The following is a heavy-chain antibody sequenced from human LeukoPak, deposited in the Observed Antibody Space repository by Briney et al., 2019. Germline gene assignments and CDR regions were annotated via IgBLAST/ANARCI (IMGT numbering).Heavy chain of an antibody. CDR3: ARATGTWGHDGFDI. CDR2: ISGSSSNT. D-gene: IGHD3-16*01. V-gene: IGHV1-18*01. J-gene: IGHJ3*02. Sequence: ASVKVSCKASGGTFSNYAISWVRQAPGQGLEWMGWISGSSSNTNYAQRLQGRVTMTTDTSTTTAYMELRSLRSDDTAVYYCARATGTWGHDGFDIWGQGTMVTVSS. CDR1: GGTFSNYA.